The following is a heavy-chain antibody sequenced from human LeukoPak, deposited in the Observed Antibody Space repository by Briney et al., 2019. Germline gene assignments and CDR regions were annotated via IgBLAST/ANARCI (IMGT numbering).Heavy chain of an antibody. V-gene: IGHV4-59*01. D-gene: IGHD1-26*01. J-gene: IGHJ3*02. CDR2: IYYSGST. CDR3: ARDSGSYLSAFDI. CDR1: GGSISSYY. Sequence: PSETLSLTCTVSGGSISSYYWSWIRQPPGKGLEWIGYIYYSGSTNYNPSLKSRVTISVDTSKNQFSLELSSVTAADTAVYYCARDSGSYLSAFDIWGQGTMVTVSS.